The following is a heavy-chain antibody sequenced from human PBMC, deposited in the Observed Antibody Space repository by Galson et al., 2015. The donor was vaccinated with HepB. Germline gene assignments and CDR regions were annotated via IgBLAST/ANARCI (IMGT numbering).Heavy chain of an antibody. V-gene: IGHV3-15*01. CDR3: TTGTPDTAMVTDFDY. CDR1: RFTFSNAW. CDR2: IKSKTDGGTT. Sequence: SLRLSCAASRFTFSNAWMSWVRQAPGKGLEWVGRIKSKTDGGTTDYAAPVKGRFTISRDDSKNTLYLQMNSLKTEDTAVYYCTTGTPDTAMVTDFDYWGQGTLVTVSS. D-gene: IGHD5-18*01. J-gene: IGHJ4*02.